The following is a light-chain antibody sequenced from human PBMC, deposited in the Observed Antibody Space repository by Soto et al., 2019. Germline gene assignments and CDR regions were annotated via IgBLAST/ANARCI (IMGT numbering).Light chain of an antibody. Sequence: QSALTQPASVSGSPGQSITISCTGTSSDVGGYNYVSWYQQHPGKAPKLMIYEVSNRPSGVSNRFSGSKSGNTASLTISGLQAEDEADYYCSSYTSSSFLLFGGGTKVTVL. CDR2: EVS. CDR3: SSYTSSSFLL. CDR1: SSDVGGYNY. V-gene: IGLV2-14*01. J-gene: IGLJ2*01.